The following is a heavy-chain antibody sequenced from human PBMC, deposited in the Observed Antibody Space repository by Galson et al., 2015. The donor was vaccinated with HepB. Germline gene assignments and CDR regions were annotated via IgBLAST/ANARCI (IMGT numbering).Heavy chain of an antibody. Sequence: SLRLSCAASGFTFSSYGMHWVRQAPGKGLEWVEVISYDGSNKYYADSVKGRFTISRDNSKNTLYLQMNSLRAEDTAVYYCAKEGGLTQQLVRGWFDPWGQGTLVTVSS. J-gene: IGHJ5*02. D-gene: IGHD6-13*01. CDR3: AKEGGLTQQLVRGWFDP. CDR2: ISYDGSNK. CDR1: GFTFSSYG. V-gene: IGHV3-30*18.